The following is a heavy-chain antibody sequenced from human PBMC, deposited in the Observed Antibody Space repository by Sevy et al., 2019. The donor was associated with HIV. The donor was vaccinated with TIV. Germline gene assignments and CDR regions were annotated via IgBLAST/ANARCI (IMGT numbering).Heavy chain of an antibody. CDR1: GFTFSANW. CDR3: AHETFGRFES. J-gene: IGHJ4*02. Sequence: GGSLRLSCAASGFTFSANWMNWVRQAPGKGLEWVANIKADGSDKHYVDSVERRFTISRDNAKNLLFLQMNSLRVEDTAVYYCAHETFGRFESWGQGTLVTVSS. V-gene: IGHV3-7*01. D-gene: IGHD3-16*01. CDR2: IKADGSDK.